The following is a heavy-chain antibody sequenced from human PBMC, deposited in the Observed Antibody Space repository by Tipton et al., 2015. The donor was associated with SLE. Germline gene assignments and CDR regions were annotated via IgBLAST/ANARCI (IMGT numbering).Heavy chain of an antibody. V-gene: IGHV4-61*09. Sequence: TLSLTCTVSGVSISTGSFYWTWIRQPAGKGLEWIGDIYTSGYTTYNPSLKSRLTISVDTSKNHFSLNLRSVTAADTAVYFCASSAVGYRNFDSWGQGILVTVSS. J-gene: IGHJ4*02. D-gene: IGHD5-12*01. CDR2: IYTSGYT. CDR3: ASSAVGYRNFDS. CDR1: GVSISTGSFY.